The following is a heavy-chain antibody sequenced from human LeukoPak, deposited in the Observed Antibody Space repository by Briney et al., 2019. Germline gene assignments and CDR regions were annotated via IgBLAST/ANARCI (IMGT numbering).Heavy chain of an antibody. J-gene: IGHJ3*02. D-gene: IGHD3-3*01. CDR1: GYTFTSYG. CDR3: ARDQGGTLKGYYDFWSGYFRGSAFDI. Sequence: ASVKVSCKASGYTFTSYGISWVRQAPGQGLEWMGWISAYNGNTNYAQKLQGRVIMTTDTSTSTAYMELRSLRSDDTAVYYCARDQGGTLKGYYDFWSGYFRGSAFDIWGQGTMVTVSS. V-gene: IGHV1-18*01. CDR2: ISAYNGNT.